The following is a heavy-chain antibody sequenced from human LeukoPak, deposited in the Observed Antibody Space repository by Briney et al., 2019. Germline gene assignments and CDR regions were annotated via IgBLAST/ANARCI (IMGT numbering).Heavy chain of an antibody. CDR3: TRDRGFCTGATCYPNDY. Sequence: GGSLRLSCAASGFTFSSYGMNWVRQAPGKGLEWVSSITSNSFIYFADSVKGRFTISRDNAKNSLYLQMNSLRAEDTAVYYCTRDRGFCTGATCYPNDYWGQGTLVTVSS. CDR2: ITSNSFI. CDR1: GFTFSSYG. D-gene: IGHD2-15*01. V-gene: IGHV3-21*01. J-gene: IGHJ4*02.